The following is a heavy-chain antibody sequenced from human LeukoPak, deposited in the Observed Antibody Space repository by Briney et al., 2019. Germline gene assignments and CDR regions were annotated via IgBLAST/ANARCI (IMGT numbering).Heavy chain of an antibody. CDR2: IYHSGST. V-gene: IGHV4-4*02. Sequence: GSLRLSCLTSGFTLSTNAMSWVRQSPGKGLEWIGEIYHSGSTNYNPSLKSRVAISVDTSKNRFSLKLNSVTAADTAVYYCARVQSSAWFEGNYGLDVWGQGTTVTVSS. CDR3: ARVQSSAWFEGNYGLDV. J-gene: IGHJ6*02. CDR1: GFTLSTNAM. D-gene: IGHD6-19*01.